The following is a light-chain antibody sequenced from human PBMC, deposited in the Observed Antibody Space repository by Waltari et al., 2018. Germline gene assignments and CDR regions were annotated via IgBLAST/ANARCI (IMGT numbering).Light chain of an antibody. J-gene: IGLJ3*02. CDR3: QSYDRSLTGSWV. CDR1: DSNIGAGYD. CDR2: GNT. V-gene: IGLV1-40*01. Sequence: QSVLTQPPSVSGAPGQRVTISCTGSDSNIGAGYDVHWYQQLPGTAPKLPIYGNTNRPSGVSDRFSGSKSGTSGSLAITGLQAEDEAYYYCQSYDRSLTGSWVFGGGTKLTVL.